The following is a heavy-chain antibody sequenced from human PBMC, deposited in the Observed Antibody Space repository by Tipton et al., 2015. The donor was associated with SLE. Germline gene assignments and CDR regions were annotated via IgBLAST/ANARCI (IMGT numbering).Heavy chain of an antibody. Sequence: SLRLSCAASGFTFDDYAMHWVRQAPGKGLEWVSLISWDGGSTYYADSVKGRFTISRDNSKNSPYLQMNSLRAEDTALYYCAKDSESIAAAGWGFDYWGQGTLVTVSS. D-gene: IGHD6-13*01. V-gene: IGHV3-43D*03. CDR2: ISWDGGST. CDR3: AKDSESIAAAGWGFDY. J-gene: IGHJ4*02. CDR1: GFTFDDYA.